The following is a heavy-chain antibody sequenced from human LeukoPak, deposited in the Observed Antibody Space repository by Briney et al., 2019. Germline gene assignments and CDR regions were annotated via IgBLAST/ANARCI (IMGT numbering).Heavy chain of an antibody. J-gene: IGHJ4*02. D-gene: IGHD3-3*01. CDR2: ISYDGSNK. CDR1: GFTFSSYA. Sequence: GSLRLSCAASGFTFSSYAMHWVRQAPGKGLEWVAVISYDGSNKYYADSVKGRFTISRDNSKNTLYLQMNSLRAEDTAVYYCARSGVVGFFDYWGQGTLVTVSS. V-gene: IGHV3-30-3*01. CDR3: ARSGVVGFFDY.